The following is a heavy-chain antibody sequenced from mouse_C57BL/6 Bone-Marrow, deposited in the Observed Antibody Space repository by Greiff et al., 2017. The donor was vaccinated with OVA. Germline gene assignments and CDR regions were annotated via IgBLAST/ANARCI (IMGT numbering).Heavy chain of an antibody. J-gene: IGHJ4*01. CDR1: GYSITSGYY. D-gene: IGHD2-1*01. CDR3: ANYGNYGDYAMDY. CDR2: ISYDGSN. V-gene: IGHV3-6*01. Sequence: EVKLVESGPGLVKPSQSLSLTCSVTGYSITSGYYWNWIRQFPGNKLEWMGYISYDGSNNYNPSLKNRISITRDTSKNQFFLKLNSVTTEDTATYYCANYGNYGDYAMDYWGQGTSVTVSS.